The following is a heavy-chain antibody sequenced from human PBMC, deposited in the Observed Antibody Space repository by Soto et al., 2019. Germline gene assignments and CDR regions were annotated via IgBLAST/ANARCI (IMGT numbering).Heavy chain of an antibody. V-gene: IGHV1-8*01. D-gene: IGHD3-16*02. Sequence: ASVTVSCKASGYTFTSYDINWVRQATGQGLEWMGWMNPNSGNTGYEQKFQGRINMTRNSSISTAYMELGSLRSEDTAVYYCARADVTFGGVIVDYWGQGTLVTVSS. CDR3: ARADVTFGGVIVDY. J-gene: IGHJ4*02. CDR2: MNPNSGNT. CDR1: GYTFTSYD.